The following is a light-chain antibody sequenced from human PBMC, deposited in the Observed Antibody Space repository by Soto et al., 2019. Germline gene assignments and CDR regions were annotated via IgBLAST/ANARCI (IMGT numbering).Light chain of an antibody. CDR3: QQYNSDFPA. Sequence: DIQMTHSPSTLSSSVGDRVAITCRASQSISSWLAWYQQKPGKAPKLLIYDASSLESGVPSRFRGSGSGTEFTLTISSLQPDDFATFYCQQYNSDFPAFGPGTKVDIK. V-gene: IGKV1-5*01. J-gene: IGKJ3*01. CDR2: DAS. CDR1: QSISSW.